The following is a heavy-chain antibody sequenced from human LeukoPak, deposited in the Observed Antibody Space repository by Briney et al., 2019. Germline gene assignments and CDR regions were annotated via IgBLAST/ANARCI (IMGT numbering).Heavy chain of an antibody. CDR2: ISSSSSHI. Sequence: GGSLRLSCAASGFTFSSYSMNWVRQAPGKGLEWVSSISSSSSHIYYADSVKGRFTISRDNAKNSLYLQMNSLRAEDTAVYYCARDMAVGATPPFFDYWGQGTLVTVSS. J-gene: IGHJ4*02. D-gene: IGHD1-26*01. CDR1: GFTFSSYS. V-gene: IGHV3-21*01. CDR3: ARDMAVGATPPFFDY.